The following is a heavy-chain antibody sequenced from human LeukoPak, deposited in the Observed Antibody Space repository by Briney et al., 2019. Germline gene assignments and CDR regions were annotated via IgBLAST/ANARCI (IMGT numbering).Heavy chain of an antibody. CDR2: INSGGSTI. CDR3: VRGTNTYRY. D-gene: IGHD2/OR15-2a*01. CDR1: GFIFSDYY. Sequence: GESLRLSCAASGFIFSDYYMSWIRQAPGKGLEWVSSINSGGSTIYYADPVKGRFTISRDNAKNSLYLQMNSLRAEDSAVYYCVRGTNTYRYWGQGILVTVSS. J-gene: IGHJ4*02. V-gene: IGHV3-11*01.